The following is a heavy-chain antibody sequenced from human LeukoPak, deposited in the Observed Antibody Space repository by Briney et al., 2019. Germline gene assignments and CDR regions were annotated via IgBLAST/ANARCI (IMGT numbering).Heavy chain of an antibody. D-gene: IGHD2-21*02. J-gene: IGHJ4*02. V-gene: IGHV1-2*02. CDR3: ARDLGGDSGDFFDY. CDR1: GYIFTDYY. Sequence: ASVKVSCRASGYIFTDYYIHWVRQAPGQGLECLGWMNPNSGGTNYVQKFQGRVTMTRDSSISTAYMELNRLRSDDAAVYYCARDLGGDSGDFFDYWGQGTLVTVSS. CDR2: MNPNSGGT.